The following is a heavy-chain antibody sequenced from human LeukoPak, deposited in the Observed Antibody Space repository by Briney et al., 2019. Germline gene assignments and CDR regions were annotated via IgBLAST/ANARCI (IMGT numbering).Heavy chain of an antibody. CDR2: ISSSSSTI. D-gene: IGHD4-17*01. V-gene: IGHV3-48*01. J-gene: IGHJ4*02. CDR3: ARDNPGYGDYTVDY. CDR1: GFAFSSYA. Sequence: GGSLRLSCAASGFAFSSYAMNWVRQAPGKGLEWVSYISSSSSTIYYADSVKGRFTISRDNAKNSLYLQMNSLRAEDTAVYYCARDNPGYGDYTVDYWGQGTLVTVSS.